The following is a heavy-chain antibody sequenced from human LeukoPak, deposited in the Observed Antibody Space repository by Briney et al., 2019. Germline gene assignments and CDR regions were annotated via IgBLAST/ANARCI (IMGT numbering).Heavy chain of an antibody. CDR1: GGSISSGGYS. D-gene: IGHD4-23*01. J-gene: IGHJ4*02. V-gene: IGHV4-30-2*01. Sequence: PSQTLSLTCAVSGGSISSGGYSWSWIRQPPGKGLEWIGYIYHSGSTYYNPSLKSRVTISVDRSKNQFSLKLSSVTAADTAVYYCARERVGYGGNGLMSHIYWGQGTLVTVSS. CDR3: ARERVGYGGNGLMSHIY. CDR2: IYHSGST.